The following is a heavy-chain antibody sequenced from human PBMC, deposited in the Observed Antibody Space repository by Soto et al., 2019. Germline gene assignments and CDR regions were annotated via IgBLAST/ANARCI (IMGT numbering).Heavy chain of an antibody. V-gene: IGHV3-7*01. CDR3: ARDDPQLLFNWFDP. D-gene: IGHD2-2*01. CDR1: GFTFSSYW. Sequence: GGSLRLSCAASGFTFSSYWMSWVRQAPGKGLEWVANIKQDGSEKYYVDSVKGRVTISRDNAKNSLYLQMNSLRAEDTAVYYCARDDPQLLFNWFDPWGQGTLVTVSS. J-gene: IGHJ5*02. CDR2: IKQDGSEK.